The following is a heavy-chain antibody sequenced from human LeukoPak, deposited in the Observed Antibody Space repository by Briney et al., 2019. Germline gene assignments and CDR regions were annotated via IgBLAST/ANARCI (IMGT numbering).Heavy chain of an antibody. CDR2: IIPIFGTA. Sequence: ASVKVSCKASGGTFSSYAISWVRQAPGQGLEWMGGIIPIFGTANYAQKFQGRVTITTDESTGTAYMELSSLRSEDTAVYYCARDMGYSGSYSFDYWGQGTLVTVSS. CDR1: GGTFSSYA. J-gene: IGHJ4*02. D-gene: IGHD1-26*01. V-gene: IGHV1-69*05. CDR3: ARDMGYSGSYSFDY.